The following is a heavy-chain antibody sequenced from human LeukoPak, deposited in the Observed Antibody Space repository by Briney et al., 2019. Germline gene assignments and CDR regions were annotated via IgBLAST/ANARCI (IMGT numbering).Heavy chain of an antibody. J-gene: IGHJ6*04. Sequence: GESLRISCKGSGYSFTSYWISWVRQMPGKGLVWMGRIDPSDSYTNYSPSFQGHVTISADKSISTAYLQWSSLKASDTAMYYCARPSGYGDYDYGMDVWGKGTTVTVSS. CDR2: IDPSDSYT. CDR1: GYSFTSYW. V-gene: IGHV5-10-1*01. D-gene: IGHD4-17*01. CDR3: ARPSGYGDYDYGMDV.